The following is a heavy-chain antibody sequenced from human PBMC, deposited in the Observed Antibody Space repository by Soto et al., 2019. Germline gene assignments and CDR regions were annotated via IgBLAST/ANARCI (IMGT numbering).Heavy chain of an antibody. D-gene: IGHD1-26*01. CDR2: IYWDDDK. CDR1: GFSLSTSGVG. Sequence: QITLKESGPTLLKPTQTLALTCTFSGFSLSTSGVGVGWIRQPPGKALEWLAVIYWDDDKRYSPSLKSRVSIYKDTSKNQVVLTLTNMDPVDTATYYCAYRALYSGCYWDGGYFDYWGQGTLVTVSS. CDR3: AYRALYSGCYWDGGYFDY. V-gene: IGHV2-5*02. J-gene: IGHJ4*02.